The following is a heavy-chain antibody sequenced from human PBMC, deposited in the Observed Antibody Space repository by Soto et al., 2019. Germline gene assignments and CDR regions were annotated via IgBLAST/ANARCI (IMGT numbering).Heavy chain of an antibody. CDR1: GFTVSSNY. D-gene: IGHD4-17*01. Sequence: EVQLVESGGGLVQPGGSLRLSCAASGFTVSSNYMSWVRQAPGKGLEWVSVIYSGGSTYYADSVKGRFTISRDNSKNTLYLQMNSLRAEDTAVYYCARAQTYGGHDAFDIWGQGTMVTVSS. CDR2: IYSGGST. V-gene: IGHV3-66*01. CDR3: ARAQTYGGHDAFDI. J-gene: IGHJ3*02.